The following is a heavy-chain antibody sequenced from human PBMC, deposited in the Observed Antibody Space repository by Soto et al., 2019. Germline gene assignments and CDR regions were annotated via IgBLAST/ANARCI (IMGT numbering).Heavy chain of an antibody. CDR2: IYYSGST. CDR1: GGSISSGGYY. Sequence: LSLTCTVSGGSISSGGYYWSWIRQHPGKGLEWIGYIYYSGSTYYNPSLKSRVTISVDTSKNQFSLKLSSVTAADTAVYYCARAYSSSWYGILGWFDPWGQGTLVTVSS. CDR3: ARAYSSSWYGILGWFDP. D-gene: IGHD6-13*01. J-gene: IGHJ5*02. V-gene: IGHV4-31*03.